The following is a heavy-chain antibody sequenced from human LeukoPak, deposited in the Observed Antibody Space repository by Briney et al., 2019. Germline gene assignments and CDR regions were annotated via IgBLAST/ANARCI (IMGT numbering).Heavy chain of an antibody. V-gene: IGHV3-64*01. Sequence: GGSLRLSCAASGFTFSSYAMHWVRQAPGKGLEYVSAISSNGGSTYYANSVKGRFTISRDNSKNTLYLQMGSLRAEDMAVYYCAGAPIRALDYWGQGTLVTVSS. J-gene: IGHJ4*02. CDR1: GFTFSSYA. CDR3: AGAPIRALDY. CDR2: ISSNGGST.